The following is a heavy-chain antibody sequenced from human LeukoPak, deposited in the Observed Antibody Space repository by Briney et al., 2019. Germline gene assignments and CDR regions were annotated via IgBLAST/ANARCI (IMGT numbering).Heavy chain of an antibody. CDR2: IYTSGST. Sequence: KPSETLSLTCTVSGGSMSNYYWTWIRQPAGKGLEWIGRIYTSGSTNYTSSLKSRVTMSIDTPKTQFSLKLSSVTAADTAVYYCARAIGGYGDYGPYWFDPWGQGTLVTVSS. CDR3: ARAIGGYGDYGPYWFDP. J-gene: IGHJ5*02. V-gene: IGHV4-4*07. D-gene: IGHD4/OR15-4a*01. CDR1: GGSMSNYY.